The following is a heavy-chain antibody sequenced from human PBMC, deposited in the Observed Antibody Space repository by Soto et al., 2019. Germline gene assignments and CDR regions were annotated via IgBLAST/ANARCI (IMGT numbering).Heavy chain of an antibody. Sequence: GGSLRLSCAASGFTFSSYWMSWVRQAPGKGLEWVANIKQDGSEKYYVDSVKGRFTISRDNAKNSLYLQMNSLRAEDTAVYYCAREGNYGDYVWAYFDYWGQGTLVTVSS. D-gene: IGHD4-17*01. CDR3: AREGNYGDYVWAYFDY. CDR2: IKQDGSEK. V-gene: IGHV3-7*05. J-gene: IGHJ4*02. CDR1: GFTFSSYW.